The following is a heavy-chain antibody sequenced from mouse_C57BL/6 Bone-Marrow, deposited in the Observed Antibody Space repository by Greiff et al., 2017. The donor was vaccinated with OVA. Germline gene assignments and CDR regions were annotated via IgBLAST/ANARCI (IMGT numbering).Heavy chain of an antibody. D-gene: IGHD3-1*01. J-gene: IGHJ4*01. Sequence: DVKLVESGGGLVQSGRSLRLSCATSGFPFSDFYMEWVRQAPGKGLAWMAASRNKANDYTTEYSASVKGRFIVSRDTSKSILYLQMNALRAEDTAIYYCARDALGYRYEAMDYWGQGTSVTVSS. V-gene: IGHV7-1*01. CDR3: ARDALGYRYEAMDY. CDR2: SRNKANDYTT. CDR1: GFPFSDFY.